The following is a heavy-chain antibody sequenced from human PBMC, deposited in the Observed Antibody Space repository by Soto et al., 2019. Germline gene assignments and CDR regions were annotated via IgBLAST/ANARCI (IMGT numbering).Heavy chain of an antibody. J-gene: IGHJ5*02. D-gene: IGHD4-17*01. Sequence: QVQLVESGGGVVQPGRSLRLSCAASGFTFSSYAMHWVRQAPGKGLEWVAVISYDGSNKYYADSVKGRFTISRDNSKNTLYLQMNSPRAEDTAVYYCARDVHDYGDYGWFDPWGQGTLVTVSS. CDR2: ISYDGSNK. CDR3: ARDVHDYGDYGWFDP. CDR1: GFTFSSYA. V-gene: IGHV3-30-3*01.